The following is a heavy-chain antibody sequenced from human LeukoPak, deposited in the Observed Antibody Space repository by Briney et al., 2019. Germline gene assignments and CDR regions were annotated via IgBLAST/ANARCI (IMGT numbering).Heavy chain of an antibody. CDR2: ISNTGSTI. CDR3: AQKPYYDSSGYYSA. D-gene: IGHD3-22*01. Sequence: GGSLRLSCAASGFTFSSYSMNWVRQAPGKGLEWVSYISNTGSTIYYADSVKGRFTISRDNAKNSLYLQMNSLRAEDTAVYYCAQKPYYDSSGYYSAWGQGTLVTVSS. J-gene: IGHJ5*02. CDR1: GFTFSSYS. V-gene: IGHV3-48*01.